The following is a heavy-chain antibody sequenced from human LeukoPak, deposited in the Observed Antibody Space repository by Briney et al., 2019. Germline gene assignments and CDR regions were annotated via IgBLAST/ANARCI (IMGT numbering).Heavy chain of an antibody. CDR1: EFSVGSNY. D-gene: IGHD3-10*02. CDR2: IYSGGST. Sequence: PGGSLRLSCAASEFSVGSNYMTWVRQAPGKGLEWVSLIYSGGSTYYADSVKGRFTISRDNSKNTLYLQMNSLRAEDTAVYYCARDMSDYYYYYMDVWGKGTTVTVSS. CDR3: ARDMSDYYYYYMDV. V-gene: IGHV3-66*01. J-gene: IGHJ6*03.